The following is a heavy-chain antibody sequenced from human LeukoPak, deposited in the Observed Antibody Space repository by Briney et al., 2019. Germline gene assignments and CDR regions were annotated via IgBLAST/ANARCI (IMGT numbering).Heavy chain of an antibody. CDR3: AKDNYDYGDYDGGDY. D-gene: IGHD4-17*01. Sequence: PGGSLRLSCAASGFTFSTYGMHWVRQAPGKGLEWVAFIRYDGSNKYYADSVKGRFTISRDNSKNTLYLQMNILRAEDTAVYYCAKDNYDYGDYDGGDYWGQGTLVTVSS. CDR1: GFTFSTYG. J-gene: IGHJ4*02. CDR2: IRYDGSNK. V-gene: IGHV3-30*02.